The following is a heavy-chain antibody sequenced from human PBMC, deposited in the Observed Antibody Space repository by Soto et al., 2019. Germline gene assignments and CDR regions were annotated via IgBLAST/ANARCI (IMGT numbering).Heavy chain of an antibody. CDR1: GFTFRTIG. D-gene: IGHD4-17*01. CDR3: AKYYLDDFGDYANVGS. J-gene: IGHJ4*02. Sequence: QVQLVESGRGVVQPGRSLRLSCAASGFTFRTIGMHWVRQTPGKGLEWVAVISYDGTNKYYADTVKGRFTISRDNSKNMLYLQINRLRIDDTAVYYCAKYYLDDFGDYANVGSCGQGTLVTVSS. CDR2: ISYDGTNK. V-gene: IGHV3-30*18.